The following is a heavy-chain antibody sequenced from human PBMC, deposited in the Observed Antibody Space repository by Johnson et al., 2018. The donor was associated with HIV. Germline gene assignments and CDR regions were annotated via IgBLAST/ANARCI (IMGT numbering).Heavy chain of an antibody. J-gene: IGHJ3*02. V-gene: IGHV3-30*14. CDR2: ILYDGSNK. D-gene: IGHD5-18*01. Sequence: QVQLVESGGGVVQPGRSLRLSCAASEFTFSSYAMHWVRQAPGKGLEWVAVILYDGSNKYYADSVKGRFSISRDNSKNTLYLQMNSLRVDDTAIYYCARAYTYGAFDIWGQGTMVTVSS. CDR3: ARAYTYGAFDI. CDR1: EFTFSSYA.